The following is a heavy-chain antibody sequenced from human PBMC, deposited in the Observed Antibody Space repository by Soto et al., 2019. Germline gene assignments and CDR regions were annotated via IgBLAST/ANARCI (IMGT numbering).Heavy chain of an antibody. V-gene: IGHV1-58*01. CDR2: IVVGSGNT. CDR3: AALWFGELFQPVDGMDV. Sequence: QMQLVQSGPEVKKPGTSVKVSCKASGFTFTSSAVQWVRQARGQRLEWIGWIVVGSGNTNYAQKCQERVTITRDMSTSTAYMELSSLRSEDTAVYYCAALWFGELFQPVDGMDVWGQGTTVTVSS. CDR1: GFTFTSSA. D-gene: IGHD3-10*01. J-gene: IGHJ6*02.